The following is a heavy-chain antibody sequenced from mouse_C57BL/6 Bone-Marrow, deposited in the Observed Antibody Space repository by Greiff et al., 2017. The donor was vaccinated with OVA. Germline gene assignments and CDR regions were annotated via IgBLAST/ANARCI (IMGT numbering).Heavy chain of an antibody. CDR1: GFPFSSYG. V-gene: IGHV5-6*01. D-gene: IGHD2-3*01. Sequence: EVHLVASGGDLVKPGGSLKLSCAASGFPFSSYGMSWVRQTPDKRLEWVATISSGGSYTYYPARVKGRFTISRDNAKNTLYLQMSSLKSEDTAMYYCARRDGYYGFAYWGQGTLVTVSA. CDR2: ISSGGSYT. J-gene: IGHJ3*01. CDR3: ARRDGYYGFAY.